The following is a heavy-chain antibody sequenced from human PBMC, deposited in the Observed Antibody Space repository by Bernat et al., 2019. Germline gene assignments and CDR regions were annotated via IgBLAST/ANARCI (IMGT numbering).Heavy chain of an antibody. Sequence: QVQLVESGGGVVQPGRSLRLSCAASGFTFSSYGMHWVRQAPGKGLEWVAVIWYDGSNKYYADSVKGRFTISRDNSKNTLYLQMNSLRAEDTAVYYCASLPMGGWYDRLYYWGQGTLVTVSS. CDR1: GFTFSSYG. D-gene: IGHD6-19*01. J-gene: IGHJ4*02. CDR2: IWYDGSNK. CDR3: ASLPMGGWYDRLYY. V-gene: IGHV3-33*01.